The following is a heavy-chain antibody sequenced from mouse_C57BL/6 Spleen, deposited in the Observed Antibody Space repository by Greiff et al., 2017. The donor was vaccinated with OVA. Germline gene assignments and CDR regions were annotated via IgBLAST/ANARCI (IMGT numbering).Heavy chain of an antibody. CDR1: GYTFTDYE. Sequence: VQLQQSGAELVRPGASVTLSCKASGYTFTDYEMHWVKQTPVHGLEWIGAIDPETGGTAYNQKFKGKAILTADKSSSTAYMELRSLTSEDSAVYYCTREGGTWRWYCDVWGTVTTVTVSS. J-gene: IGHJ1*03. CDR2: IDPETGGT. V-gene: IGHV1-15*01. D-gene: IGHD4-1*01. CDR3: TREGGTWRWYCDV.